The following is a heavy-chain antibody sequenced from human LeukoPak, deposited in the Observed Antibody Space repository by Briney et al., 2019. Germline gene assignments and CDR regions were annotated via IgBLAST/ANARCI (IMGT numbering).Heavy chain of an antibody. V-gene: IGHV3-66*01. J-gene: IGHJ2*01. D-gene: IGHD3-22*01. CDR2: IYSGGST. CDR1: GFTVSSNY. Sequence: PGGSLRLSCAASGFTVSSNYMSWVRQAPGKGLEWVSVIYSGGSTYYADSVKGRFTISRDNSKNTLYLQMNSLRAEDTAVYYCARPMRHADWYFDLWGRGTLVAVSS. CDR3: ARPMRHADWYFDL.